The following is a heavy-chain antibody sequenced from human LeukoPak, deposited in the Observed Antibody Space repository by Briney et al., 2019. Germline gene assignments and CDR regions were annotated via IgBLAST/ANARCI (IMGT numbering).Heavy chain of an antibody. D-gene: IGHD6-6*01. CDR1: GYTFTSYG. Sequence: ASVKVSCKASGYTFTSYGISWVRQAPGQGLEWMGWISAYNGNTNYAQKLQGKVTMTTDTSTSTAYMELRSLRSDDTAVYYCARVKVAARPGGWFDPWGQGTLVTVSS. CDR3: ARVKVAARPGGWFDP. V-gene: IGHV1-18*01. J-gene: IGHJ5*02. CDR2: ISAYNGNT.